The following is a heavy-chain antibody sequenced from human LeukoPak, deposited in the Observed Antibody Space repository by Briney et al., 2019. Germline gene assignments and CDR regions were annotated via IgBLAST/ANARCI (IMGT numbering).Heavy chain of an antibody. CDR1: GFTLSTSGVG. Sequence: SGPTLVKPTQTLTLTCTFSGFTLSTSGVGVGWIRQPPGKALEWLALIYWNDDKRYSPSLKSRLTITKDTSKNQVVLTMTNMDPVDTATYYCAHRHRMPHFDYWGQGTLVTVSS. CDR3: AHRHRMPHFDY. CDR2: IYWNDDK. J-gene: IGHJ4*02. D-gene: IGHD2-15*01. V-gene: IGHV2-5*01.